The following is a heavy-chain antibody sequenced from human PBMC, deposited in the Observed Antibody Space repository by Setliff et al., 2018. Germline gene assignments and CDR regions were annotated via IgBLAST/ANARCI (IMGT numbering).Heavy chain of an antibody. CDR2: ISSSSHII. Sequence: PGGSLRLSCEASGFTFSGYSMNWVRQAPGKGLEWVSYISSSSHIISYADSVKGRFTISRDNANTYRQMSSLGPEDTAVYYCARENGFATRPGYYYIDVWGKGTTVTVSS. CDR3: ARENGFATRPGYYYIDV. J-gene: IGHJ6*03. V-gene: IGHV3-48*04. D-gene: IGHD6-6*01. CDR1: GFTFSGYS.